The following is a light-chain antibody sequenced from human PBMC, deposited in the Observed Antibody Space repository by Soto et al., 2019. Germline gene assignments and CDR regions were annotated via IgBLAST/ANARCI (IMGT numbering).Light chain of an antibody. J-gene: IGKJ2*01. Sequence: EIVLTQSPGTLSVSPGERATLSCRASQSVSSSYLAWYQQKPGQAPRLLIYGASSRATGIPDRFSGSGSGTDFTLTISRLEPEDFAVYYCQQYGSLTFGQGTKLEIK. CDR1: QSVSSSY. CDR3: QQYGSLT. V-gene: IGKV3-20*01. CDR2: GAS.